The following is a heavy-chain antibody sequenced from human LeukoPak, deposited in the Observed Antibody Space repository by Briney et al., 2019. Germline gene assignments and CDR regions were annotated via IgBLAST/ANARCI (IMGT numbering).Heavy chain of an antibody. J-gene: IGHJ4*02. V-gene: IGHV3-30*18. CDR3: AKDGAYYYDSSGYYPPGSH. D-gene: IGHD3-22*01. CDR1: GFTFSNYG. CDR2: ISYDGSNK. Sequence: GRSLRLSCAASGFTFSNYGMHWVRQAPGKGLEWVAVISYDGSNKYYADSVKGRFTISRDNSKNTLYLQMNSLRAEDTAVYYCAKDGAYYYDSSGYYPPGSHWGQGTLVTVSS.